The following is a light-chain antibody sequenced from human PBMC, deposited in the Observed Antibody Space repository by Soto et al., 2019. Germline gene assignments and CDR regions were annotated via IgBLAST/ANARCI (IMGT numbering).Light chain of an antibody. CDR2: DAS. J-gene: IGKJ1*01. CDR1: QSISNW. CDR3: QQYNPFSTWT. Sequence: DIQMTQSPSTLSASVGDRVSIRCRASQSISNWLAWYQQKPGNAPKLLISDASNLESGVPSRFSGSGSVTEFTLSISSLQPDDFATYYCQQYNPFSTWTFGQATKVDIK. V-gene: IGKV1-5*01.